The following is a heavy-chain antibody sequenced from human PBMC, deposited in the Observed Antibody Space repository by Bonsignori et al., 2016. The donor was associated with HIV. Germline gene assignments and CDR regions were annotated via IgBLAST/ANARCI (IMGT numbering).Heavy chain of an antibody. Sequence: WIRQPPGKALEWLALIYWDDDKRCSPSLKSRLTITKDTSKNQVVLTMTNMDPVDTATYYCAHRDELHWFDPWAREPWSPSPQ. CDR2: IYWDDDK. V-gene: IGHV2-5*02. J-gene: IGHJ5*02. D-gene: IGHD1-1*01. CDR3: AHRDELHWFDP.